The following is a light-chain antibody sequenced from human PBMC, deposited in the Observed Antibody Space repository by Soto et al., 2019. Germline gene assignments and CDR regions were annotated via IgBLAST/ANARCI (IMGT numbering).Light chain of an antibody. CDR1: SSNIGANYD. CDR3: QSYDSSLNRV. CDR2: GDN. J-gene: IGLJ1*01. V-gene: IGLV1-40*01. Sequence: QSALSQPPSVSGAPGQRITISCTGSSSNIGANYDVHWYRQLPGTAPKLLIYGDNNRPSGAPDRFSGSKSGTSASLAITGLQAEDEAEYYCQSYDSSLNRVFGTGTKVTVL.